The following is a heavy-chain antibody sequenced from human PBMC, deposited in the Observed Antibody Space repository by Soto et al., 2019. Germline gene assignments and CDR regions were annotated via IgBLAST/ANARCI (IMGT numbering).Heavy chain of an antibody. Sequence: PSETLSLTCTVSGGSISIRSYHWGWIRQPPGKGLEWIGRIHTSGTTYYNPSLKSRVFISIDTSRNHFSLKLSSVTAADTAVYYCASGGLTISWGQGTTVTVSS. J-gene: IGHJ6*02. CDR1: GGSISIRSYH. CDR3: ASGGLTIS. D-gene: IGHD3-3*01. CDR2: IHTSGTT. V-gene: IGHV4-39*02.